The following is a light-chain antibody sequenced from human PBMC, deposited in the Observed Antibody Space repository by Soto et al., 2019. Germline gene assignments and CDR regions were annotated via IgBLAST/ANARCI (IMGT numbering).Light chain of an antibody. CDR2: GAS. V-gene: IGKV3-20*01. J-gene: IGKJ1*01. CDR1: QSVSSSY. CDR3: QQYGTSTWT. Sequence: EIVLTQSPGTLSLSPGERATLSCRASQSVSSSYLAWYQQKPGQAPRLLIYGASSRATGIPDRFSGSGPVTDFTLTISRLEPEDFAIYYCQQYGTSTWTFGQGNKVEIK.